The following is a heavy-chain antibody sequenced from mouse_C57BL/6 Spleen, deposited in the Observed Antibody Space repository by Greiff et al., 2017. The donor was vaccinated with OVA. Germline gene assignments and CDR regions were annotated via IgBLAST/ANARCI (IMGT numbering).Heavy chain of an antibody. CDR1: GYTFTSYW. CDR3: AGGWLQEYFEG. J-gene: IGHJ1*03. Sequence: VQLQQPGAELVKPGASVKMSCKASGYTFTSYWITWVKQGPGQGLEWIGDIYPGSGSTNYNEKFKSKATLTVDTSTSTAYMQHSSQTSEASAVYYGAGGWLQEYFEGWGTGTTVTVSS. CDR2: IYPGSGST. D-gene: IGHD2-3*01. V-gene: IGHV1-55*01.